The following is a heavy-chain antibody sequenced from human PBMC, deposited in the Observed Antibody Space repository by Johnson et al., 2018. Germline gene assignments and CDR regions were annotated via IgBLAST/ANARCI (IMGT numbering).Heavy chain of an antibody. CDR3: ARIMTSPFHRYDYLDV. D-gene: IGHD3-16*01. CDR1: GYSFTSHD. Sequence: QVQLVESGPEVKKPGASVKVSCQASGYSFTSHDINWVRQATGKGLEWMGWMNPNSGDTGYTQKFQGRVTMTRDASANIAYMGLSSLRSEDTAVYYCARIMTSPFHRYDYLDVGGKGTTVAVSS. CDR2: MNPNSGDT. J-gene: IGHJ6*04. V-gene: IGHV1-8*01.